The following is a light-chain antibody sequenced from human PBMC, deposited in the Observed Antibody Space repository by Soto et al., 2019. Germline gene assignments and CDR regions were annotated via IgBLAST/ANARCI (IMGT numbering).Light chain of an antibody. V-gene: IGKV1-17*01. Sequence: DIQMTQSPSSLSASVGDRVTITCRASQGIRNDLSWYQQKPAKAPKRLIYTASSLQSGIPSTFSGSGSGTEFTLTISSLQTEDFATYYCLQHNSYPPTFGRGTEVEIK. J-gene: IGKJ4*01. CDR3: LQHNSYPPT. CDR1: QGIRND. CDR2: TAS.